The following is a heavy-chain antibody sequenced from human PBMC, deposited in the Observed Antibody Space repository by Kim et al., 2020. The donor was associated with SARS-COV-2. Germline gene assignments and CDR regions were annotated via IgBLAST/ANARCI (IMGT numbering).Heavy chain of an antibody. V-gene: IGHV3-30*18. CDR3: AKGGTSMEWLFPYYYYGMDV. J-gene: IGHJ6*02. D-gene: IGHD3-3*01. CDR2: ISYDGSNK. CDR1: GFTFSSYG. Sequence: GGSLRLSCAASGFTFSSYGMHWVRQAPGKGLEWVAVISYDGSNKYYADSVKGRFTISRDNSKNTLYLQMNSLRAEDTAVYYCAKGGTSMEWLFPYYYYGMDVWGQGTTVTVSS.